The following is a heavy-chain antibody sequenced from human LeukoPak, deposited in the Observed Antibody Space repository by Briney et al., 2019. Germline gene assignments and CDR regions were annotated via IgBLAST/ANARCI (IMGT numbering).Heavy chain of an antibody. D-gene: IGHD2-2*01. V-gene: IGHV1-46*01. J-gene: IGHJ3*02. CDR3: WGSDIVVVPAAHQHAFDI. CDR1: GYTFTSYG. Sequence: ASVKVSCKASGYTFTSYGISWVRQAPGQGLEWMGIINPSGGSTSYAQKFQGRVTMTRDTSTSTVYMELSSLRSEDTAVYYCWGSDIVVVPAAHQHAFDIWGQGTMVTVSS. CDR2: INPSGGST.